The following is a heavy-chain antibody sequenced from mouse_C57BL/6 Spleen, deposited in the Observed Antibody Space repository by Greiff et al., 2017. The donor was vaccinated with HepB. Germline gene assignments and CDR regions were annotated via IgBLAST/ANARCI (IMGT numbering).Heavy chain of an antibody. Sequence: VQLQQSGPGLVAPSQSLSITCTVSGFSLTSYGVHWVRQPPGKGLEWLVVIWSDGSTTYNSALKSRLSISKDNSKSQVFLKMNSLQTDDTAMYYCARHGFDDYDGGPSFAYWGQGTLVTVSA. D-gene: IGHD2-4*01. CDR3: ARHGFDDYDGGPSFAY. CDR1: GFSLTSYG. V-gene: IGHV2-6-1*01. CDR2: IWSDGST. J-gene: IGHJ3*01.